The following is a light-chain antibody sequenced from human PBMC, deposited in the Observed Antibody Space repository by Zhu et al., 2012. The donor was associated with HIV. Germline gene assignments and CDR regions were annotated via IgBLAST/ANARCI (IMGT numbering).Light chain of an antibody. CDR1: QTIYNNY. J-gene: IGKJ4*01. V-gene: IGKV3-20*01. CDR3: QQYGGSGLT. Sequence: ILLTQSPGTLSLSPGERATLSCRASQTIYNNYLAWYQQHPGQAPRLLIYGASSRATGIPGRFVGSGSGTVFTLTISRLGPGDFAVYYCQQYGGSGLTFGGGTKVEI. CDR2: GAS.